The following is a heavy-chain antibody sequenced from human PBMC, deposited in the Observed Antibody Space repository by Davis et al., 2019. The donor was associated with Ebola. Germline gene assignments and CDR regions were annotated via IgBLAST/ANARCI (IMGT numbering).Heavy chain of an antibody. CDR2: ISGNGGT. J-gene: IGHJ4*02. D-gene: IGHD5-12*01. V-gene: IGHV3-23*01. CDR3: VKGGGSGYDGY. CDR1: GFIFGKYV. Sequence: GGSLRLSCAASGFIFGKYVMTWVRQSPGKGLEWVSTISGNGGTDYADSVKGRFTISRDNSKNTLYLQMNNLGAEDTAIYYCVKGGGSGYDGYWGQGTLVTVSS.